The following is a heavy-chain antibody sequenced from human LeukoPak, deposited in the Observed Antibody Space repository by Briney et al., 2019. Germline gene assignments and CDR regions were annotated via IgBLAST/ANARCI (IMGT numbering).Heavy chain of an antibody. CDR3: ARDKWGNGFGYCSSTSCHGPFDY. Sequence: ASVKVSCKASGYTFTGYYMHWVRQAPGQGLEWMGRINPNSGGTNYAQKFQGRVTMTRDTSISTAYMELSRLRSDDTAVYYCARDKWGNGFGYCSSTSCHGPFDYWGQGTLVTVSS. CDR2: INPNSGGT. J-gene: IGHJ4*02. D-gene: IGHD2-2*03. V-gene: IGHV1-2*06. CDR1: GYTFTGYY.